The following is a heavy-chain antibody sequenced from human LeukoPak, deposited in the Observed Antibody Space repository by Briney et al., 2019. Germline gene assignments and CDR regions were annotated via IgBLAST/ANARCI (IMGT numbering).Heavy chain of an antibody. V-gene: IGHV4-39*01. J-gene: IGHJ3*02. CDR2: IYYSGST. CDR1: GDSISSTNYY. D-gene: IGHD3-22*01. Sequence: SETLSLTCTVSGDSISSTNYYWGWIRQPPGKGLEWIVSIYYSGSTYYNPSLKSRVTISVDTSKNQFSLKLSSVTAADTAVYFCARSPRIYMIGTHAFDIWAKGQWSPSLQ. CDR3: ARSPRIYMIGTHAFDI.